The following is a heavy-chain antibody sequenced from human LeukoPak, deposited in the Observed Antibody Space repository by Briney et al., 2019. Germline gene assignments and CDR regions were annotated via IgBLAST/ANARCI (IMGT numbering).Heavy chain of an antibody. D-gene: IGHD2-15*01. J-gene: IGHJ4*02. CDR2: IIPIFGTA. CDR1: GGTFSSYA. CDR3: ARVGEAPDIGGYYFDY. Sequence: SVKVSCKASGGTFSSYAISWVRQAPGQGLEWMGGIIPIFGTANYAQKFQGRVTITADESTSTAYMELSSLRSEDTAVYYCARVGEAPDIGGYYFDYWGQGTLVTVSS. V-gene: IGHV1-69*13.